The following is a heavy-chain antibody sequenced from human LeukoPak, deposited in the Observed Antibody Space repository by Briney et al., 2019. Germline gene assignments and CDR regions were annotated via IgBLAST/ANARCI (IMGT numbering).Heavy chain of an antibody. J-gene: IGHJ4*02. D-gene: IGHD3-3*02. V-gene: IGHV5-51*01. CDR3: ARQAQLASFDC. CDR2: IYTGDSDT. Sequence: GESLNISCKGSGFSFGTYWIGWVRQMPGEGLEWMGIIYTGDSDTRYSPSFQGQVTISVDKSINTAYLQWSSLKASDTAMYYCARQAQLASFDCWGQGTLVTVSS. CDR1: GFSFGTYW.